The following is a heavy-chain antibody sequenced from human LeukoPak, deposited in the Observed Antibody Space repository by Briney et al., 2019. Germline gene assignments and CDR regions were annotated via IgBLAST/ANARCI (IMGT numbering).Heavy chain of an antibody. CDR3: ARHFYGDYAFDS. CDR1: GYSFTVYW. J-gene: IGHJ4*02. V-gene: IGHV5-10-1*01. D-gene: IGHD4-17*01. CDR2: IDPSDSYT. Sequence: GESLKISCKGSGYSFTVYWITWVRQMPGKGLEWMGTIDPSDSYTNYSPSFQGHVTISADKSINSAYLQWSSLKTSGSAIYYCARHFYGDYAFDSWGQGTLVTVSS.